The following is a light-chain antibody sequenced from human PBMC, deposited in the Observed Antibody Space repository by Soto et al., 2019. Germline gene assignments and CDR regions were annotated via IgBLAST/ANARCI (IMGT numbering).Light chain of an antibody. CDR3: KQRSNWPLT. CDR2: DAY. V-gene: IGKV3-11*01. CDR1: QSVSRY. Sequence: EIVLTQSPATLSLSPGERATLSCRASQSVSRYLAWYQQKPGQAHRLLIYDAYNRAIGIQARFSGSGSGTDFTLTIRSLEPEDFAVYYCKQRSNWPLTFGGGTKVDIK. J-gene: IGKJ4*01.